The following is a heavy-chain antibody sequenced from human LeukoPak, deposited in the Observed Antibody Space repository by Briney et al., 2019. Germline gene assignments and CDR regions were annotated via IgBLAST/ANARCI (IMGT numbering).Heavy chain of an antibody. Sequence: SETLSLTCAVYGGSFSGYYWSWIRQPPGKGLEWIGEINHSGSTNYNPSLKSRVTISVDTSKNQFSLKLSSVPAADTAVYYCARAHEGDSSGYSSLSAAFDIWGQGTMVTVSS. J-gene: IGHJ3*02. CDR2: INHSGST. D-gene: IGHD3-22*01. CDR3: ARAHEGDSSGYSSLSAAFDI. CDR1: GGSFSGYY. V-gene: IGHV4-34*01.